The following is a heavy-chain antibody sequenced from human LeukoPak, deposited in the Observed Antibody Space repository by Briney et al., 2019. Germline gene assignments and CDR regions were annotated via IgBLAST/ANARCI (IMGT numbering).Heavy chain of an antibody. CDR3: ARGLSTRVRGVISNWFDP. D-gene: IGHD3-10*01. J-gene: IGHJ5*02. Sequence: SETLSLTCAVYGGSFSGYYWSWIRQPPGKGLEWIGEINHSGSTYYNPSLKSRVTISVDTSKNQFSLKLSSVTAADTAVYYCARGLSTRVRGVISNWFDPWGQGTLVTVSS. CDR1: GGSFSGYY. CDR2: INHSGST. V-gene: IGHV4-34*01.